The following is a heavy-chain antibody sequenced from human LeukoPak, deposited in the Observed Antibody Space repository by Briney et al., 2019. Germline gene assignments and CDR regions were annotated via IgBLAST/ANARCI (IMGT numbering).Heavy chain of an antibody. Sequence: SGTLSLTCAASGVSISSGGYYRSWIRQPPGKGLEWIWYIYHSGSSYYNPSLKSRVTLSADRSKNQFSLKLTSVTAADTAVYYCARASGADEMYNWFDPWGQGTLVIVSS. CDR3: ARASGADEMYNWFDP. CDR2: IYHSGSS. J-gene: IGHJ5*02. V-gene: IGHV4-30-2*01. CDR1: GVSISSGGYY. D-gene: IGHD2-8*02.